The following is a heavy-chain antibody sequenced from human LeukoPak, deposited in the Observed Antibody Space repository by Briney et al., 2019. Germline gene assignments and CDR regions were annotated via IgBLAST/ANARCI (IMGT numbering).Heavy chain of an antibody. D-gene: IGHD6-19*01. V-gene: IGHV3-23*01. Sequence: GGSLRLSCAASGLTPSSCGMSWVRQAPGKGLEWVAAISGSGDGTYYADSVKGRFTISRDNSKSMLYLEMNSLRAEDTATYYCAARPTSAAVAPSDFWGQGTLVTVSS. J-gene: IGHJ4*02. CDR2: ISGSGDGT. CDR3: AARPTSAAVAPSDF. CDR1: GLTPSSCG.